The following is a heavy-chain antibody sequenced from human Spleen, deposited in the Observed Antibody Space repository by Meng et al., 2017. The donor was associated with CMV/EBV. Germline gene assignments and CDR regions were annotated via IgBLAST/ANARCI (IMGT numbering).Heavy chain of an antibody. Sequence: GGSLRLSCAASGFTFGDYGMSWVRQAPGKGLEWVSGISWNGGSNGYADSVKGRFTISRDNARNSLYLQMNSLRAEDTALYYCAREAYYSDRYGSHPDAFDIWGQGTMVTVSS. J-gene: IGHJ3*02. CDR2: ISWNGGSN. V-gene: IGHV3-20*04. CDR3: AREAYYSDRYGSHPDAFDI. D-gene: IGHD3-22*01. CDR1: GFTFGDYG.